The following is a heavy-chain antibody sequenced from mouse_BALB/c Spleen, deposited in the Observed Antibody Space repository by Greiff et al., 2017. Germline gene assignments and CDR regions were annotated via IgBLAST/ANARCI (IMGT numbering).Heavy chain of an antibody. CDR1: GYTFTSYT. Sequence: QVQLKESAAELARPGASVKMSCKASGYTFTSYTMHWVKQRPGQGLEWIGYINPSSGYTEYNQKFKDKTTLTADKSSSTAYMQLSSLTSEDSAVYYCARLAYYFDYWGQGTTLTVSS. J-gene: IGHJ2*01. CDR2: INPSSGYT. CDR3: ARLAYYFDY. V-gene: IGHV1-4*02.